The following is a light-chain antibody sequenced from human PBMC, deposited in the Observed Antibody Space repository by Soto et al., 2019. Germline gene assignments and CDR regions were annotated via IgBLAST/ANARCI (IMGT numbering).Light chain of an antibody. CDR2: WAS. CDR3: HQYYYTPRT. Sequence: DIVMTQSPDSLAVSLGERATINCKSSQSVLSSSNNKNYLAWYQQKPGQPPKLLIYWASTRESGVPDRFSGSGSGTDFTLTISTLQAEDVAVYYCHQYYYTPRTVGQGTKVDSK. CDR1: QSVLSSSNNKNY. V-gene: IGKV4-1*01. J-gene: IGKJ1*01.